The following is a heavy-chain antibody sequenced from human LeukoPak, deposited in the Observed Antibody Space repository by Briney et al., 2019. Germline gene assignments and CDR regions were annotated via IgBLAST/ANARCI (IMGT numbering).Heavy chain of an antibody. V-gene: IGHV1-46*01. CDR2: INPSGGST. CDR3: ARETGMTPPNYYYYGMDV. D-gene: IGHD1-14*01. J-gene: IGHJ6*02. CDR1: GYTFTSYY. Sequence: ASVKVSCKASGYTFTSYYMHWVRQAPGQGLEWMGIINPSGGSTTYAQKFQGRVTMTRDTSTSTVHMELSSLRSEDTAVYYCARETGMTPPNYYYYGMDVWGQGTTVTVSS.